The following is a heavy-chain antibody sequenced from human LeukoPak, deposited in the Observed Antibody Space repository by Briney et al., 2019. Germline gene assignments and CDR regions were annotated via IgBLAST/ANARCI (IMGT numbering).Heavy chain of an antibody. Sequence: PSETLSLTCTVSGGSISSYYWSWIRQPAGKGLEWIGRIYTSGRTNYNPSLKSRVTMSVDTSKNQFSLKMSSVTAADTAVYYCARDQGQWLVLDAFDIWGQGTMVTVSS. J-gene: IGHJ3*02. CDR1: GGSISSYY. V-gene: IGHV4-4*07. D-gene: IGHD6-19*01. CDR2: IYTSGRT. CDR3: ARDQGQWLVLDAFDI.